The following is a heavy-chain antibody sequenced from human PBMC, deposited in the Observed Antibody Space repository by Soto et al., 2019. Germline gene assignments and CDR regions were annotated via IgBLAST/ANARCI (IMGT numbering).Heavy chain of an antibody. CDR3: ACHVAGRQKNAFDV. CDR2: IYTSGTT. Sequence: EVQLVESGGGLIQPGGSLRLSCAASGFTVNSNYISWVRQAPGKGLEWISVIYTSGTTNYRDSVKGRFTIFRDDSKNMVNLQMNSLTVEDTAVYYCACHVAGRQKNAFDVWGQGTMVTVSS. D-gene: IGHD2-21*01. CDR1: GFTVNSNY. V-gene: IGHV3-53*01. J-gene: IGHJ3*01.